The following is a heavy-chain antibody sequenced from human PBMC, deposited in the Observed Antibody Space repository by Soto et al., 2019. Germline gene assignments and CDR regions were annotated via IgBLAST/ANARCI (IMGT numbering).Heavy chain of an antibody. J-gene: IGHJ3*01. D-gene: IGHD3-10*01. V-gene: IGHV1-8*01. CDR1: GDSFTSYY. CDR2: MNPNSGNT. Sequence: GASVKVSCKASGDSFTSYYINWVRQATGQGLEWMGWMNPNSGNTGYAQKFQGRVTMTRNTSISKAYMELSSLRSEDTAVYYCVILFNTGGCYWGTFGALAFWGKGTMVTVSS. CDR3: VILFNTGGCYWGTFGALAF.